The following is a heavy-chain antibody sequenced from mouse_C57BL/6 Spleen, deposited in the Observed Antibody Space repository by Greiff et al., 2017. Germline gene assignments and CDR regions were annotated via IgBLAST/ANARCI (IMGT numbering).Heavy chain of an antibody. J-gene: IGHJ1*03. CDR3: ARSDYSNLHWYFDV. D-gene: IGHD2-5*01. CDR1: GFTFSDYG. V-gene: IGHV5-17*01. CDR2: ISSGSSTI. Sequence: EVQRVESGGGLVKPGGSLKLSCAASGFTFSDYGMHWVRQAPEKGLEWVAYISSGSSTIYYADTVKGRFTISRDNAKNTLFLQMTSLRSEDTAMYYCARSDYSNLHWYFDVWGTGTTVTVSS.